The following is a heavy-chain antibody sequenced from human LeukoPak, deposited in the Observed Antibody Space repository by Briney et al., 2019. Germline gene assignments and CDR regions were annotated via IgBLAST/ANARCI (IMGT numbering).Heavy chain of an antibody. J-gene: IGHJ4*02. CDR1: GGSISSSSYY. D-gene: IGHD2-15*01. V-gene: IGHV4-39*01. Sequence: SETLSLTRTVSGGSISSSSYYWGWIRQPPGKGLEWIGSIYYSGSTYYNPSLKSRVTISVDTSKNQFSLKLSSVTAADTAVYYCAGFIVVVVAATSWGQGTLVTVSS. CDR3: AGFIVVVVAATS. CDR2: IYYSGST.